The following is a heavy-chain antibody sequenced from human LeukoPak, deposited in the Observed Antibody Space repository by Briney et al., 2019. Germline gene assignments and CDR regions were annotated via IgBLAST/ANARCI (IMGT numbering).Heavy chain of an antibody. D-gene: IGHD6-13*01. CDR2: ISYDGSNK. J-gene: IGHJ4*02. CDR3: AFSGYSSSWYYFDY. Sequence: GRSLRLSCAASGFTFSSYGMHWVRQAPGKGLEWVAVISYDGSNKYYADSVKGRFTISRDNSKNTLYLQMNSLRAEDTAVYYCAFSGYSSSWYYFDYWGQGTLVTVS. V-gene: IGHV3-30*03. CDR1: GFTFSSYG.